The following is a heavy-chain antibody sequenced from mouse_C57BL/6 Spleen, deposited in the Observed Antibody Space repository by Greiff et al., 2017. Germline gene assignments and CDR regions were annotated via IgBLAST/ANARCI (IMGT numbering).Heavy chain of an antibody. Sequence: QVHVKQPGAELVKPGASVKMSCKASGYTFTSYWITWVKQRPGQGLEWIGDIYPGSGSTNYNEKFKSKATLTVDTSSSTAYMQLSSLTSEDSAVYYCAGGYDYVDYWGQGTTLTVSS. J-gene: IGHJ2*01. CDR2: IYPGSGST. CDR1: GYTFTSYW. V-gene: IGHV1-55*01. D-gene: IGHD2-3*01. CDR3: AGGYDYVDY.